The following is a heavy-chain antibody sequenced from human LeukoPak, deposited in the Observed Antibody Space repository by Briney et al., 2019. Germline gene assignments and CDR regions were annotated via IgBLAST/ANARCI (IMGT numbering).Heavy chain of an antibody. Sequence: KPSGTLSLTCAVSGGSISSHNWWGWVRQPPGKGLEWIGEVYHSGSTNYNPSLKSRVTISVDKSKSQFSLQLSSVTAADTAIYYCARAGYYYSSGYFDYWGQGTLVTVSS. CDR2: VYHSGST. CDR1: GGSISSHNW. J-gene: IGHJ4*02. V-gene: IGHV4-4*02. CDR3: ARAGYYYSSGYFDY. D-gene: IGHD3-10*01.